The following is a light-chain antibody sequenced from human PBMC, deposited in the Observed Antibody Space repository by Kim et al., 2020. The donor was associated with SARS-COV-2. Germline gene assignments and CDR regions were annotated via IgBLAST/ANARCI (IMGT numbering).Light chain of an antibody. CDR1: SNNVGNQG. CDR3: SAWDRSLRGWV. CDR2: RNN. V-gene: IGLV10-54*01. Sequence: QAGLTQPPSVSKDLRQTATLTCTGNSNNVGNQGAAWLQQHQGHPPKVLFYRNNKRPSVISERLSASRSGNTASLTITGLQPEDEADYYCSAWDRSLRGWVFGGGTQLTVL. J-gene: IGLJ3*02.